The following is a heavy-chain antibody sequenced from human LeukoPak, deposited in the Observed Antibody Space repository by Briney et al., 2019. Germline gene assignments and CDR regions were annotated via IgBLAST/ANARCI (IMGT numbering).Heavy chain of an antibody. Sequence: SETLSLTCAVYGGSFSGYYWSWVRQPPGKGLEWIGEINHSGSTNYNPSLTSRVTISVDTSKNQFSLKLSSVTAADTAVYYCARVPFDYWGQGTLVTVSS. V-gene: IGHV4-34*01. CDR1: GGSFSGYY. CDR2: INHSGST. CDR3: ARVPFDY. J-gene: IGHJ4*02.